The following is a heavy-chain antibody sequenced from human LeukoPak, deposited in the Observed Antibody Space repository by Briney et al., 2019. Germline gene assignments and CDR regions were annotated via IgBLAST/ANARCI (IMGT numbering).Heavy chain of an antibody. CDR2: ISGSGDRT. Sequence: GGSLRLSCGASGFTFNTYAMSWVRQAPGKGLEWVSSISGSGDRTYYAGSVKGRFTISRDNSENTLFLQMNSLRPEDTAMYYCAKRAVPQMYSFDYWGQGTLVTVSS. J-gene: IGHJ4*02. V-gene: IGHV3-23*01. CDR3: AKRAVPQMYSFDY. CDR1: GFTFNTYA. D-gene: IGHD3-10*02.